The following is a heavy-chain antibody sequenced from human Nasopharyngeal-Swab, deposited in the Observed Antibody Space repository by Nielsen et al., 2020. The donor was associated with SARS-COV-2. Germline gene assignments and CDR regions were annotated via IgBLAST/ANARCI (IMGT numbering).Heavy chain of an antibody. CDR2: IKQDGSEK. CDR3: ARDLHCSGGSCYSYGMDV. D-gene: IGHD2-15*01. Sequence: GESLKISCAASGFTFSGYWMSWVRQAPGKGLEWVANIKQDGSEKYYVDSVKGRFTISRDNAKNSLYLQMNSLRAEDTAVYYCARDLHCSGGSCYSYGMDVWGQGTTVTVFS. V-gene: IGHV3-7*01. CDR1: GFTFSGYW. J-gene: IGHJ6*02.